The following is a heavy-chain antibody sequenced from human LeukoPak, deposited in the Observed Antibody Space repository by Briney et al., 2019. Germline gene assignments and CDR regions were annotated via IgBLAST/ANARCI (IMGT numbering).Heavy chain of an antibody. CDR1: GGSFSGYY. V-gene: IGHV4-34*01. Sequence: SETLSLTCAVYGGSFSGYYWSWIRQPPGKGLEWIGEINHSGSTNYNPSLKSRVTISVDTSKNQFSLKLSSVTAADTAVYYCAREGGSSWPYYYYYYMDVWGKGTTVTASS. J-gene: IGHJ6*03. D-gene: IGHD6-13*01. CDR3: AREGGSSWPYYYYYYMDV. CDR2: INHSGST.